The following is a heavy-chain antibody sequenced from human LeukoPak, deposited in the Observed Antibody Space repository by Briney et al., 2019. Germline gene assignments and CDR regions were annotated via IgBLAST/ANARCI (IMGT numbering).Heavy chain of an antibody. CDR1: GGSISSSSYY. CDR3: ARESYYDSSGYSHDAFDI. J-gene: IGHJ3*02. Sequence: SETLSLTCTVSGGSISSSSYYWGWIRQPPGKGLEWIGSIYYSGSTYYNPSLKSRVTISVDTSKNQFSLKLSSVTAADTAIYYCARESYYDSSGYSHDAFDIWGQGTMVTVSS. V-gene: IGHV4-39*07. CDR2: IYYSGST. D-gene: IGHD3-22*01.